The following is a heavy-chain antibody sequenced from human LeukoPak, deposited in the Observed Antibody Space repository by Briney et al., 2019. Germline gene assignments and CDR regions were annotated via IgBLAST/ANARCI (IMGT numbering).Heavy chain of an antibody. Sequence: GGSLRLSCAASGFTFDDCAMHWVRQAPGKGLEWVSLISGDGGSTYYADSVKGRFTISRDNSKNSLYLQMNSLRTEDTALYYCAKDSGGYSGYDLPGIDYWGQGTMVTVSS. CDR1: GFTFDDCA. J-gene: IGHJ4*02. D-gene: IGHD5-12*01. CDR3: AKDSGGYSGYDLPGIDY. CDR2: ISGDGGST. V-gene: IGHV3-43*02.